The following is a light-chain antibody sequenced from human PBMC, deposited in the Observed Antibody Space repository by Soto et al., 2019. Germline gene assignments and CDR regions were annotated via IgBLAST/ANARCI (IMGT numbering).Light chain of an antibody. CDR3: CSFAGSNILI. CDR2: DVT. Sequence: QSALTQPRSVSGSPGQSVTISCTGTSSDGGGYNYVSWYQRHPGKAPKLIISDVTKRPSGVPDRFSGSKSGNTASLTISGLQAEDEADYDCCSFAGSNILIFGGGTKLTVL. J-gene: IGLJ2*01. V-gene: IGLV2-11*01. CDR1: SSDGGGYNY.